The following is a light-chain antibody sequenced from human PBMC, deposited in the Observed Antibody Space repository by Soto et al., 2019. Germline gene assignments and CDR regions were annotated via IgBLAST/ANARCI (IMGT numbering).Light chain of an antibody. CDR3: QQYGSSPPLT. J-gene: IGKJ4*01. V-gene: IGKV3-20*01. CDR1: QSVSSSY. CDR2: GAS. Sequence: EIVLTQSPGTLSLSPGEIATLSCSASQSVSSSYLAWYQQKPGQAPRLLIYGASSRATGIPDRFSGSGSGTDFTLTISRLETEDLAVYYCQQYGSSPPLTFGGGTKVEIK.